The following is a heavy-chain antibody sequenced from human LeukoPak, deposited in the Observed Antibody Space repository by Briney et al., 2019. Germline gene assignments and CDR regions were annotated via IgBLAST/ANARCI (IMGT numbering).Heavy chain of an antibody. CDR3: ARTPEKHIDY. J-gene: IGHJ4*02. D-gene: IGHD2-15*01. Sequence: ASLRVSCKASGYTFSIYNITWVRQAPGQGLEWMGRMSVYNGHTDFARNSQDRVTMTADTSTTTAYMELKSLRSDDTAVYYCARTPEKHIDYWGQGTLVTVSS. V-gene: IGHV1-18*01. CDR1: GYTFSIYN. CDR2: MSVYNGHT.